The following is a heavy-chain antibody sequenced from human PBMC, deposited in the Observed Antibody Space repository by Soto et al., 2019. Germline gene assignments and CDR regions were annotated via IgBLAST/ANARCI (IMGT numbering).Heavy chain of an antibody. V-gene: IGHV1-69*12. CDR2: IIPIFGTV. J-gene: IGHJ2*01. CDR3: ARGNQRWLQLWYFDL. D-gene: IGHD5-12*01. Sequence: QVQLVQSGAEVKKPGSSVKVSCKASGGTFSSYAISWVRQAPGQGLEWMGGIIPIFGTVNYAQKFQGRVTITADESTSTAYMELSSLRSDDTAVYYCARGNQRWLQLWYFDLWGRGTLVTVSS. CDR1: GGTFSSYA.